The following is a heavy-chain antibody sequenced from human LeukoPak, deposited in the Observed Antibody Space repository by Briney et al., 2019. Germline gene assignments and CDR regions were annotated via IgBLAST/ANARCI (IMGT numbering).Heavy chain of an antibody. CDR2: VYTSGST. CDR1: GVSISSYY. V-gene: IGHV4-4*07. Sequence: SETLSLTCTVSGVSISSYYWSWIRQPAGKGLEWIGRVYTSGSTNYNPSLKSRVTMSVGTSKNQFSLKLTSVTAADTAVYYCARDSSGYYRIDYWGQGTLVTVSS. J-gene: IGHJ4*02. D-gene: IGHD3-22*01. CDR3: ARDSSGYYRIDY.